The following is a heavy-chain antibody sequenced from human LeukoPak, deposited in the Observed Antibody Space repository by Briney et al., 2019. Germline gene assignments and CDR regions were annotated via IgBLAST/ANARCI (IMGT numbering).Heavy chain of an antibody. CDR3: ARSYYYGSGSYYNFDY. CDR2: INPSGGST. CDR1: GYTFTSYY. Sequence: ASVKVSCKASGYTFTSYYMHWVRQAPGQGLEWMGIINPSGGSTSYAQKSQGRVTMTRDTSTSTVYMELSSLRSEDTAVYYCARSYYYGSGSYYNFDYWGQGTLVTVSS. D-gene: IGHD3-10*01. V-gene: IGHV1-46*03. J-gene: IGHJ4*02.